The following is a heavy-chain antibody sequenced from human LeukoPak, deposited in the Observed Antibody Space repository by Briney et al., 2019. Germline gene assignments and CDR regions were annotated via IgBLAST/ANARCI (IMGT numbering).Heavy chain of an antibody. J-gene: IGHJ6*02. CDR3: AKDHSKADYYYYGMDV. D-gene: IGHD2-21*01. CDR2: ISGSGGST. CDR1: GFTFSSYA. Sequence: GGSLRLSCAASGFTFSSYAMSWVRQAPGKGLEWVSAISGSGGSTYYADSVKGRFTISRDNSKNTLYLQMNSQRAEDTAVYYCAKDHSKADYYYYGMDVWGQGTTVTVSS. V-gene: IGHV3-23*01.